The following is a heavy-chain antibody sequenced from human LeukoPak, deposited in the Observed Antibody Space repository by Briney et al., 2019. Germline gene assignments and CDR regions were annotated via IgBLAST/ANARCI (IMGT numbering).Heavy chain of an antibody. V-gene: IGHV3-21*04. CDR3: AKTRIVCTSVSCPGGGFDY. Sequence: GGSLRLSCAASGFTFSSYSMTWVRQAPGKGLEWVSSISSSSSYIYYADSVKGRFTISRDNAKNSLYLQMNSLGAEDTAVYYCAKTRIVCTSVSCPGGGFDYWGHGTLVTVSS. J-gene: IGHJ4*01. D-gene: IGHD2-2*01. CDR1: GFTFSSYS. CDR2: ISSSSSYI.